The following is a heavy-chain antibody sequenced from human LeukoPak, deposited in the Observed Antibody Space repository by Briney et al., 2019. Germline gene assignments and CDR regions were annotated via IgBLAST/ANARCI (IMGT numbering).Heavy chain of an antibody. J-gene: IGHJ6*03. CDR1: GYTFTSYV. D-gene: IGHD2-21*02. CDR3: ARPYCGGDCYSSGYYYYYMDV. V-gene: IGHV7-4-1*02. CDR2: FNTKTGNP. Sequence: ASVKVSCKASGYTFTSYVMNWVRQPPGQGLGWMGGFNTKTGNPTYAQGFTGRFVFSLDTSVSTAYLQISSLKAEDTAVYYCARPYCGGDCYSSGYYYYYMDVWGKGTTVTVSS.